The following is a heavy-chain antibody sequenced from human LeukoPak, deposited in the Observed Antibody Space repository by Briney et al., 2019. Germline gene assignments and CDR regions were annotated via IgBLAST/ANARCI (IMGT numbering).Heavy chain of an antibody. D-gene: IGHD3-3*01. CDR1: GFTLSSYG. Sequence: AGGSLRLSCAASGFTLSSYGMHWVRQAPGKGLEWVAVIWYDGSNKYYADSVKGRFTISRDNSKNTLYLQMNSLRAEDTAVYYCARDAGVAWHDAFDIWGQGTMVTVSS. CDR2: IWYDGSNK. J-gene: IGHJ3*02. V-gene: IGHV3-33*01. CDR3: ARDAGVAWHDAFDI.